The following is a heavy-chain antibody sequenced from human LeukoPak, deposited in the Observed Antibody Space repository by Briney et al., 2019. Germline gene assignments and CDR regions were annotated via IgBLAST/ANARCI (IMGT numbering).Heavy chain of an antibody. D-gene: IGHD6-19*01. CDR1: GFTFSTYS. V-gene: IGHV3-7*04. Sequence: GGSLRLSGAVSGFTFSTYSMNWVRQAPGKGLEWVANIKQDGSAKYYVDSVKGRFTISRDNAKNSLYLQMNSLGAEDTAVYYCARTIREQWLTIDYWGQGTLVTFSS. J-gene: IGHJ4*02. CDR2: IKQDGSAK. CDR3: ARTIREQWLTIDY.